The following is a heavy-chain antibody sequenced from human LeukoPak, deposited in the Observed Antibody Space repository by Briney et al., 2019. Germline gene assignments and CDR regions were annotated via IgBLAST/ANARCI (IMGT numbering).Heavy chain of an antibody. CDR1: GGSISSGGSY. J-gene: IGHJ5*01. CDR3: ERVRDDYSPIFDS. D-gene: IGHD2-15*01. Sequence: MASQTLSLTCTVSGGSISSGGSYWSWIRQPPGKGLEWIGYIDDSGSAYYNPSRKSRVTISVDRSKNQFPLKLSSVSAADTAVYYSERVRDDYSPIFDSWGQGTLVTVSS. V-gene: IGHV4-30-2*01. CDR2: IDDSGSA.